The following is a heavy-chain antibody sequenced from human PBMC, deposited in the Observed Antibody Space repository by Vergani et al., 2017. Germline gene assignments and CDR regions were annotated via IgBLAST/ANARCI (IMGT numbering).Heavy chain of an antibody. Sequence: QVQLQESGPGLVKPSQTLSLTCTVSGSSISSGDYYWSWIRQPPGKGLEWIGYIYYSGSTYYNPSLKSRVTISVDTSKNQFSLKLSSVTAADTAVYYCARGTYSGSYYFGYYYFDYWGQGTLVTVSS. J-gene: IGHJ4*02. CDR1: GSSISSGDYY. CDR3: ARGTYSGSYYFGYYYFDY. CDR2: IYYSGST. D-gene: IGHD1-26*01. V-gene: IGHV4-30-4*08.